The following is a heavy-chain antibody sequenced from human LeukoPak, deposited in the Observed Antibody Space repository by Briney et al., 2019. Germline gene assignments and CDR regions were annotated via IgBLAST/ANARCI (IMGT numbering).Heavy chain of an antibody. CDR3: QRITIFGVVIDFDY. CDR2: ISVNNGNT. CDR1: GYAFSFYG. J-gene: IGHJ4*02. D-gene: IGHD3-3*01. V-gene: IGHV1-18*01. Sequence: EASVKVSCKASGYAFSFYGIIWVRQAPGQGLEWMGFISVNNGNTHYAEKFQGRVTMATDTSTSTAYLEVRSLRSDDTAVYYCQRITIFGVVIDFDYWGPGTLVTVSS.